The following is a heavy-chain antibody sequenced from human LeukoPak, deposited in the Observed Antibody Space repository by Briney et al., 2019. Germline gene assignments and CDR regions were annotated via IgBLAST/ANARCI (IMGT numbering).Heavy chain of an antibody. V-gene: IGHV4-34*01. D-gene: IGHD6-6*01. CDR3: ARNLVGPVDY. J-gene: IGHJ4*02. Sequence: SETLSLTCAVYGGSFSGYYWSWIRQPPGKGLEWIGEINHSGSTNYNPSLKSRVTISVDTSKNQFSLKLSSVTAADTAVYYCARNLVGPVDYWGQGTLVTVSS. CDR2: INHSGST. CDR1: GGSFSGYY.